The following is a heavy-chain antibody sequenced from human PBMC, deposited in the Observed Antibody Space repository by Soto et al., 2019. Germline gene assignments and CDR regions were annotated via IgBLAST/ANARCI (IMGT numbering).Heavy chain of an antibody. J-gene: IGHJ6*03. D-gene: IGHD5-18*01. V-gene: IGHV1-8*01. CDR2: MNPNSGNT. CDR1: GYTFTSYD. Sequence: QVPLVQSGAEVKKPGASVKVSCKASGYTFTSYDINWVRQATGQGLEWMGWMNPNSGNTGYAQKFQGRVTMTRNTSISTAYMELSSLRSEDTAVYYCARTGRPPKELWYLLNYYYMDVWGKGTTVTVSS. CDR3: ARTGRPPKELWYLLNYYYMDV.